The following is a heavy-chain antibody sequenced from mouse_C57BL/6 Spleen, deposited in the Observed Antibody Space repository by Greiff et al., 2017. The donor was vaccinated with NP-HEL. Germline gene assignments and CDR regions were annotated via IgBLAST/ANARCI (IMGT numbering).Heavy chain of an antibody. D-gene: IGHD4-1*01. Sequence: QSCKASGYTFTSYWMHWGKQRPGRGLEWIGRIDPNSGGTKYNEKFKSKATLTVDKPSSTAYMQLSSLTSEDSAVYYCASSNWFDVWGTGTTVTVSS. CDR1: GYTFTSYW. J-gene: IGHJ1*03. CDR3: ASSNWFDV. V-gene: IGHV1-72*01. CDR2: IDPNSGGT.